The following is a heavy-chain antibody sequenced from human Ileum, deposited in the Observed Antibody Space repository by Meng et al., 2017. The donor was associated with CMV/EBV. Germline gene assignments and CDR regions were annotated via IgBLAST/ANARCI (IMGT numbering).Heavy chain of an antibody. CDR3: ARGATSLDN. Sequence: GESLKISCAASGFTFSSYSMNWVRQAPGKGLEWVSGINWNGGSTGYADSVKGRFTISRDSAKNSLYLQMNSLRAEDTAVYYCARGATSLDNWGQGTLVTVSS. J-gene: IGHJ4*02. CDR1: GFTFSSYS. D-gene: IGHD1-26*01. CDR2: INWNGGST. V-gene: IGHV3-20*04.